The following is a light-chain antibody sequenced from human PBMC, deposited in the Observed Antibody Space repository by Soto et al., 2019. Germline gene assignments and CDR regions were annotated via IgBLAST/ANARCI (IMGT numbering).Light chain of an antibody. CDR3: SAYTSSSTPYV. V-gene: IGLV2-14*01. CDR1: SSDVGGYDY. Sequence: QSALTQPASVSGSPGQSITISCTGTSSDVGGYDYVSWYQQHPGKAPKLMIYEVSSRPSGVSNRFSGSKSGNTASLTISGLQAEDEADDHCSAYTSSSTPYVFGTGTKVTVL. CDR2: EVS. J-gene: IGLJ1*01.